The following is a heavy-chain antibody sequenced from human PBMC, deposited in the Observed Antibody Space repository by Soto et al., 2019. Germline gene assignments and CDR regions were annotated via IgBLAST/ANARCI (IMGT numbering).Heavy chain of an antibody. J-gene: IGHJ5*01. V-gene: IGHV1-2*02. CDR3: ARKSLYGSGSSFDF. Sequence: QVQLVQSGAEVKKSGASVRVSCKASGYTFTDYYMHWVRQAPGQGLEWMAWINPNTGDTKYDQKFQGRVTVTRDTSNRILYMELSSLRSDDTAIYYCARKSLYGSGSSFDFWGQGTLVTVSS. CDR2: INPNTGDT. D-gene: IGHD3-10*01. CDR1: GYTFTDYY.